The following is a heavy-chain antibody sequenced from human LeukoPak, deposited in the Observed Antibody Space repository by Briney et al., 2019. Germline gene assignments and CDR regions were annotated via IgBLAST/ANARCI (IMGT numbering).Heavy chain of an antibody. V-gene: IGHV3-53*01. J-gene: IGHJ5*02. CDR3: AKDHVSFWQWLDGGTNWFDP. CDR2: IYSGGST. D-gene: IGHD6-19*01. CDR1: GFTLSSNY. Sequence: PGGSLRLSCAASGFTLSSNYMSWVRQAPGKGLEWVSVIYSGGSTYYADSVKGRFTISRDNSKNTLYLQMNSLRAEDTAVYYCAKDHVSFWQWLDGGTNWFDPWGQGTLVTVSS.